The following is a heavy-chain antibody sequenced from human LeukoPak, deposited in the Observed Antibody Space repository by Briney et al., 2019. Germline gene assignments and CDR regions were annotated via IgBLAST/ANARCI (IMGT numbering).Heavy chain of an antibody. J-gene: IGHJ4*02. Sequence: SETLSLTCTVSGGSISSSSYYWGWIRQPPGKGLEWIGSIYYSGSTYYNPSLKSRVTISVDTSKNQFSLKLSSVTAADTAVYCCARGIAVAGRPFDYWGQGTLVTVSS. D-gene: IGHD6-19*01. V-gene: IGHV4-39*07. CDR3: ARGIAVAGRPFDY. CDR2: IYYSGST. CDR1: GGSISSSSYY.